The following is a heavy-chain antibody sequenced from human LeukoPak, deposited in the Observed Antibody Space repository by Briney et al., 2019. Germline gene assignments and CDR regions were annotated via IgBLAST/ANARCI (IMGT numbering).Heavy chain of an antibody. CDR2: IYTSGST. J-gene: IGHJ4*02. V-gene: IGHV4-4*07. CDR3: VRGHRYYDFWSGYYTFTSFDY. D-gene: IGHD3-3*01. Sequence: SETLSLTCTVSGGSISSYYWSWIRQPAGKGLEWIGRIYTSGSTNYNPSLKSRVTMSVDTSKNQFSLKLSSVTAADTAVYYCVRGHRYYDFWSGYYTFTSFDYWGQGTLVTVSS. CDR1: GGSISSYY.